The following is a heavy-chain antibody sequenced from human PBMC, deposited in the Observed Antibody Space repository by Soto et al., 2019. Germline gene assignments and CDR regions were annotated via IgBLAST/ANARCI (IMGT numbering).Heavy chain of an antibody. CDR3: AGGYDWGDY. J-gene: IGHJ4*02. CDR1: GFTFRSYG. Sequence: QVPLVESGGGVVEPGRSLRLSCAASGFTFRSYGMLWVRQAPGEGLEWVALISYDGRNVYYADSVKGRFTISRDNNKNTLYLQMNSLRTEDTAVYYCAGGYDWGDYWGQGTLVTVSS. V-gene: IGHV3-30*03. CDR2: ISYDGRNV. D-gene: IGHD5-12*01.